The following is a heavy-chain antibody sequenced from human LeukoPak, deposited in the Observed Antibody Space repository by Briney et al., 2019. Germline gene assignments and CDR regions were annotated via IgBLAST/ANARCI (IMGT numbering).Heavy chain of an antibody. D-gene: IGHD3-10*01. V-gene: IGHV3-21*01. CDR3: ARDSLGVALDY. J-gene: IGHJ4*02. CDR1: GFTFSSYS. Sequence: GGSLRLSCAASGFTFSSYSLNWVRQAPGKGLEWVSSISSSSSYIYYADSVKGRFTISRDNAKNSLYLQMNSLRAEDTAVYYCARDSLGVALDYWGQGTLVTVSS. CDR2: ISSSSSYI.